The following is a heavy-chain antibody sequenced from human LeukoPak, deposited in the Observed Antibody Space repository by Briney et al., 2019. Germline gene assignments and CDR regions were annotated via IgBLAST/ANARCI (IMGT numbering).Heavy chain of an antibody. V-gene: IGHV4-61*01. CDR3: ATAGTTVVTLYY. D-gene: IGHD4-23*01. J-gene: IGHJ4*02. CDR2: IYHSGST. Sequence: PSEALSLTCTVSGGSVSSGSYYWSWIRQPPGKGLEWIGYIYHSGSTNYNPSLKSRVTISGDTSKNQFSLKLSSVTAADTAVYYCATAGTTVVTLYYWGQGTLVTVSS. CDR1: GGSVSSGSYY.